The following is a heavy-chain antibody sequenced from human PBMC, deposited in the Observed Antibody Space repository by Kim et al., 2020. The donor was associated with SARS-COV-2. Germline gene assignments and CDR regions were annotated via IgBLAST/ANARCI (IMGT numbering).Heavy chain of an antibody. D-gene: IGHD3-9*01. J-gene: IGHJ4*01. CDR2: IKSKTDGGTT. CDR3: TTDWLLTGYYIVDY. Sequence: GGSLRLSCAASGFTFSNAWMSWVRQAPGKGLEWVGRIKSKTDGGTTDYAAPVKGRFTISRDDSKNTLHLQMNSLKTEDTAVYYCTTDWLLTGYYIVDYLGAGNLVSASP. V-gene: IGHV3-15*01. CDR1: GFTFSNAW.